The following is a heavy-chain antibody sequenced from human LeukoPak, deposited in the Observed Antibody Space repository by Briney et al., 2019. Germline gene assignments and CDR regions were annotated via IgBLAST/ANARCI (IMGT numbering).Heavy chain of an antibody. CDR1: GFTFSNYW. D-gene: IGHD3-22*01. V-gene: IGHV3-7*01. Sequence: PGGSLRLSCTASGFTFSNYWITWIRQAPGKGLEWVANIKQDGIEKYYVDSVEGRFTVSRDNSKNSLFLQIESLRAADTAVYYCATCSSGYYCDHFQTWGQGSLVTVSS. CDR3: ATCSSGYYCDHFQT. CDR2: IKQDGIEK. J-gene: IGHJ1*01.